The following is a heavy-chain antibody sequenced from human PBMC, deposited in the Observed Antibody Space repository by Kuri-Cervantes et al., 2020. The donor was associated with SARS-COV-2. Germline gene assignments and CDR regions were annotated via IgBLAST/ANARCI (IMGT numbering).Heavy chain of an antibody. Sequence: ASVKVSCKASGYTFTSYGISWVRQAPGQGLEWMGWISAYSGNTNYAQKFQGRVTITADKSTSTAYMELSSLRSEDTAVYYCARVRMVRGVISLRLSSYNWFDPWGQGTLVTVSS. CDR1: GYTFTSYG. D-gene: IGHD3-10*01. CDR2: ISAYSGNT. CDR3: ARVRMVRGVISLRLSSYNWFDP. J-gene: IGHJ5*02. V-gene: IGHV1-18*01.